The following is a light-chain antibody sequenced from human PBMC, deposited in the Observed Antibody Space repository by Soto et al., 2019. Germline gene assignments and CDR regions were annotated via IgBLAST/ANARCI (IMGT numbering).Light chain of an antibody. V-gene: IGKV3-11*01. CDR2: SSS. J-gene: IGKJ1*01. Sequence: EVVLTQSPATLSLYPGERDTLSCRPSENVWTFVDWYQQKPSQAPRLLIHSSSNRATAIPPRFSGNGSCTDFTLTISNLEPEDFAVYYCQQHSHWPPWTFGQGTKVDIK. CDR3: QQHSHWPPWT. CDR1: ENVWTF.